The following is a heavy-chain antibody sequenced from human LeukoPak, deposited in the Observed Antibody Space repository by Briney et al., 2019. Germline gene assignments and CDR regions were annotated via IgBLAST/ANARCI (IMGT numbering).Heavy chain of an antibody. CDR1: GGSFSGYY. V-gene: IGHV4-34*01. CDR3: ARRAWEQLVLSWFDP. D-gene: IGHD6-13*01. Sequence: SETLSLTCAVYGGSFSGYYWSWIRQPPGKGLEWIGEINHSGSTNYNPSLKSRVTISVDTSKNQFSLKLSSVTAADTAVYYCARRAWEQLVLSWFDPWGQGTLVTVSS. CDR2: INHSGST. J-gene: IGHJ5*02.